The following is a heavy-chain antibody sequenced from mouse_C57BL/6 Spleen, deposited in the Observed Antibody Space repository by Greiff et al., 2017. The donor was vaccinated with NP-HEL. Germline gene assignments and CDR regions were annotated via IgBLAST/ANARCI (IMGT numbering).Heavy chain of an antibody. CDR1: GYTFTDYE. Sequence: QVQLKESGAELVRPGASVTLSCKASGYTFTDYEMHWVKQTPVHGLEWIGAIDPETGGTAYNQKFKGKAILTADKSSSTAYMELRSLTSEDSAVYYCTTTSGYAHWGQGTSVTVSS. V-gene: IGHV1-15*01. J-gene: IGHJ4*01. D-gene: IGHD3-2*02. CDR2: IDPETGGT. CDR3: TTTSGYAH.